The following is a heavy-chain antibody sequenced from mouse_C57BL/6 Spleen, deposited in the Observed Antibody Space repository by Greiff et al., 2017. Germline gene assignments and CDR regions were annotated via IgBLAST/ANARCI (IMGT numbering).Heavy chain of an antibody. Sequence: VQLQQSGAELVKPGASVKISCKASGYAFSSYWMNWVKQRPGKGLEWIGQIYPGDGDTNYNGKFKGKATLTADKSSSSAYMQLSSLTSEDAAVYFCARGGNYWYFDVWGTGTTVTVSS. CDR2: IYPGDGDT. D-gene: IGHD2-1*01. J-gene: IGHJ1*03. CDR3: ARGGNYWYFDV. CDR1: GYAFSSYW. V-gene: IGHV1-80*01.